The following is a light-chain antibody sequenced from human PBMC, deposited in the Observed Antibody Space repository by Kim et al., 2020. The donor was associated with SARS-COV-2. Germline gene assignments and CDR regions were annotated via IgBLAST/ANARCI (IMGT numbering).Light chain of an antibody. Sequence: GQRITISCSGSSSDIGSNTVTWYQPFPGTTPKLLIYSNTQRPSGVPDRFSGSKSGTSASLAITELQSEDEADYYCASWDDSLGGWVFGGGTQLTVL. CDR2: SNT. CDR3: ASWDDSLGGWV. V-gene: IGLV1-44*01. CDR1: SSDIGSNT. J-gene: IGLJ3*02.